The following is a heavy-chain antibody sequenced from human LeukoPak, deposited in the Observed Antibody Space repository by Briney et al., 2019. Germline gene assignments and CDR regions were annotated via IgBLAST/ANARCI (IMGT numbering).Heavy chain of an antibody. CDR3: ARDGGRFRVAVNYHYYGMDV. V-gene: IGHV3-30*04. Sequence: GRSLRLSCAASGFTFSSYAMHWVRQAPGKGLEWVAVISYDGSNKYYADSVKGRFTISRDNSKNTLYLQMNSLRAEDTAVYYCARDGGRFRVAVNYHYYGMDVWGKGTTVTVSS. CDR1: GFTFSSYA. CDR2: ISYDGSNK. D-gene: IGHD2-15*01. J-gene: IGHJ6*04.